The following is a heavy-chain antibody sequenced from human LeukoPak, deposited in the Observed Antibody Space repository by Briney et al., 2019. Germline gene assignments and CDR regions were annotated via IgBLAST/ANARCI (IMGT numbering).Heavy chain of an antibody. J-gene: IGHJ5*02. CDR2: IKQDGSEK. Sequence: GGSLTLSCAASGFSFSNYWMSWVRQAPGKGLDWVANIKQDGSEKYYVDSVKGRFTISRDNAKNSPYLQMNSLRAEDTALYYCARAGTYETTWYHWGQGTLVTVYS. CDR1: GFSFSNYW. CDR3: ARAGTYETTWYH. V-gene: IGHV3-7*01. D-gene: IGHD1-7*01.